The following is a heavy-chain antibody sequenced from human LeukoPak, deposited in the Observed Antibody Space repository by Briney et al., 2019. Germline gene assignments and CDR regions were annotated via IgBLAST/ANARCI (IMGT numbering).Heavy chain of an antibody. CDR3: VEDVVVIVAAKPGI. D-gene: IGHD2-15*01. CDR2: ISGSGGDT. Sequence: GGSLRLSYATSGFTFSTYAMSWVRQAPGKGLEWVSSISGSGGDTYYADAVKGRFTISRDNSKNTLYLQMNSLRDGETAVYYCVEDVVVIVAAKPGIWGQGTLVTVSS. V-gene: IGHV3-23*01. J-gene: IGHJ4*02. CDR1: GFTFSTYA.